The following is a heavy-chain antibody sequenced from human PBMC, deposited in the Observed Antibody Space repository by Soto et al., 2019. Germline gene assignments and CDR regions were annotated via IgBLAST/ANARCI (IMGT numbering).Heavy chain of an antibody. V-gene: IGHV1-8*01. Sequence: QVQLVQSGAEVKKPGASVKVSCKASGYTFTSYDINWVRQASGQGLEWMGWMSPNSGNTGYAQKFQGRVTMTRDTSIGTAYMELSSLRSEDTAVYYCARGVSCGGDCYRDWGQGTPVTVSS. CDR3: ARGVSCGGDCYRD. CDR1: GYTFTSYD. J-gene: IGHJ4*02. CDR2: MSPNSGNT. D-gene: IGHD2-21*02.